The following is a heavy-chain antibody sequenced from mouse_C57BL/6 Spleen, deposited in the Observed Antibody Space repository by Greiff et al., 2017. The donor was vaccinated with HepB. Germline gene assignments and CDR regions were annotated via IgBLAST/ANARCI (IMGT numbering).Heavy chain of an antibody. J-gene: IGHJ3*01. CDR2: IYPSDSET. D-gene: IGHD1-3*01. CDR1: GYTFTSYW. Sequence: QVQLQQPGAELVRPGSSVKLSCKASGYTFTSYWMDWVKQRPGQGLEWIGNIYPSDSETHYNQKFKDKATLTVDKSSSTAYMQLSSLTSEDSAVYYCARRGLKGAWFAYWGQGTLVTVSA. CDR3: ARRGLKGAWFAY. V-gene: IGHV1-61*01.